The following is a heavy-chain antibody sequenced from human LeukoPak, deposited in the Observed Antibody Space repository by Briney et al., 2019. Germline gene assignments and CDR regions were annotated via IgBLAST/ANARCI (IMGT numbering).Heavy chain of an antibody. V-gene: IGHV6-1*01. J-gene: IGHJ5*02. D-gene: IGHD3-16*01. CDR2: TYYRSKWHY. CDR3: ARDWGLDP. Sequence: SQTLSLTCAISGDRVSSNSAAWNWIRQSPSRGLEWLGRTYYRSKWHYDYAESVKRRITVNPDTSKNQFSLQLNSVTPEDTAVYYCARDWGLDPWGQGTLVTVSS. CDR1: GDRVSSNSAA.